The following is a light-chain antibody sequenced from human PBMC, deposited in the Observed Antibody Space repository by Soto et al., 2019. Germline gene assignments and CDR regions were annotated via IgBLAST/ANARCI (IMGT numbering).Light chain of an antibody. CDR1: SSDVGGYNY. J-gene: IGLJ1*01. CDR2: EVT. V-gene: IGLV2-8*01. CDR3: SSYVGNNNFV. Sequence: QSALTQPPSASGSPGQSVTISCTGTSSDVGGYNYVSWYQQHPGKAPKLMIYEVTKRPSGVPDRFSGSKSGNTASLTVSGLQPEDEADYYCSSYVGNNNFVFGTGTKVTVL.